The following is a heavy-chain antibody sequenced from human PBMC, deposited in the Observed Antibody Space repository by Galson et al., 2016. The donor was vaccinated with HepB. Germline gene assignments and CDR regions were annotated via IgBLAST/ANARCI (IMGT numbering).Heavy chain of an antibody. Sequence: SLRLSCAASGFTFSDYYMTRIRQAPGKGLEWVSCISSSGTTIYYADSVKGRFTISRDNAQNSLYLQMNSLRAEDTAVYYCANSARAAHLGYWGQGTLVTVSS. CDR2: ISSSGTTI. V-gene: IGHV3-11*01. CDR3: ANSARAAHLGY. J-gene: IGHJ4*02. D-gene: IGHD6-13*01. CDR1: GFTFSDYY.